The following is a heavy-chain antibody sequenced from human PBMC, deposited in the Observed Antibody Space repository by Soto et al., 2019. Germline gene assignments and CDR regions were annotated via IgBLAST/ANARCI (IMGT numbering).Heavy chain of an antibody. D-gene: IGHD4-17*01. V-gene: IGHV1-8*01. Sequence: ASVKVSCKASGYTFTSYDINWVRQATGQGLEWMGWMNPDSGNTVYAQKFQGRFTMTRNTSISTAYMELSSLRSEDTAVFYCAREHGVYALDYWGQGTLVTVSS. CDR1: GYTFTSYD. CDR2: MNPDSGNT. J-gene: IGHJ4*02. CDR3: AREHGVYALDY.